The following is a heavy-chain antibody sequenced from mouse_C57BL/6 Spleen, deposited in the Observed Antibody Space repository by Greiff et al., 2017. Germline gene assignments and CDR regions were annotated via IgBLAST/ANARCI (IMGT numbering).Heavy chain of an antibody. Sequence: QVQLKQPGAELVKPGASVKLSCKASGYTFTSYWMHWVKQRPGQGLEWIGMIHPNSGSTNYNEKFKSKATLTVDKSSSTAYMQLSSLTSEDSAVYYCARDYYGSSLLDYWGQGTTLTVSS. CDR1: GYTFTSYW. CDR3: ARDYYGSSLLDY. V-gene: IGHV1-64*01. J-gene: IGHJ2*01. D-gene: IGHD1-1*01. CDR2: IHPNSGST.